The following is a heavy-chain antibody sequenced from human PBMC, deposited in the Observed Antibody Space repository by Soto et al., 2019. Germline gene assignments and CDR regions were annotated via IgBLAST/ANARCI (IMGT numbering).Heavy chain of an antibody. Sequence: QVQLVESGGGVVQPGRSLRLSCAASGFTFSSYAMHWVRQAPGKGLEWVAVISYDGSNKYYADSVKGRLTISRDNSKNTLYLKMNSLRAEDTAVYYCARGYDFRSGYCPGDYWYFDLWGRGTLVTVSS. CDR2: ISYDGSNK. CDR3: ARGYDFRSGYCPGDYWYFDL. CDR1: GFTFSSYA. J-gene: IGHJ2*01. D-gene: IGHD3-3*01. V-gene: IGHV3-30-3*01.